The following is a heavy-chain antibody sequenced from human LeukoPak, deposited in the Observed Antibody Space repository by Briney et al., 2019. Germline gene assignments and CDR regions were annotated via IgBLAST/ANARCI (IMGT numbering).Heavy chain of an antibody. Sequence: ASVKVSCKASGYTFTSYDINWVRQATGQGLEWMGWMNPNSGNTGYAQKFQGRVTMTRNTSISTAYMELSSLRSDDTAVYYCARDTKEAGGPIVAADFDYWGQGTLVTVSS. D-gene: IGHD5-12*01. J-gene: IGHJ4*02. CDR3: ARDTKEAGGPIVAADFDY. CDR1: GYTFTSYD. CDR2: MNPNSGNT. V-gene: IGHV1-8*01.